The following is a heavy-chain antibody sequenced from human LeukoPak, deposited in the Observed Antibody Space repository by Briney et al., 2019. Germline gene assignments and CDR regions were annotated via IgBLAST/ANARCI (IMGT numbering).Heavy chain of an antibody. CDR2: MNPNSGNT. D-gene: IGHD2-2*01. CDR3: ARPSRYCSSTSCRFAAYYYYGMDV. CDR1: GYTFTSYD. Sequence: ASVMVSCKASGYTFTSYDINWVRQATGQGLEWMGWMNPNSGNTGYAQKFQGRVTMTRNTSISTAYMELSSLRSEDTAVYYCARPSRYCSSTSCRFAAYYYYGMDVWGQGTTVTVSS. J-gene: IGHJ6*02. V-gene: IGHV1-8*01.